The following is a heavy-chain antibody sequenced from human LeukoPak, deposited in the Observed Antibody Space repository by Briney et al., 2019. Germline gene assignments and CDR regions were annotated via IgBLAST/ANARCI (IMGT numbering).Heavy chain of an antibody. D-gene: IGHD2-15*01. Sequence: GGSLRLSCAASGFTFSRFGMNWVRQAPGKGLDWVSYISGSSSPIYYADSVKGRFTISRDNAKNSLYLQMNSLRDEDTAVYYCAQKGGADYWGQGTLVTVSS. CDR1: GFTFSRFG. V-gene: IGHV3-48*02. CDR3: AQKGGADY. J-gene: IGHJ4*02. CDR2: ISGSSSPI.